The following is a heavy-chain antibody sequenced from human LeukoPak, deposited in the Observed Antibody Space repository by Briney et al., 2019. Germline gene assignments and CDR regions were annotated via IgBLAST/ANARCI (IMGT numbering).Heavy chain of an antibody. CDR3: AKDSYYDFWSGHDY. Sequence: GGSLRLSCAASGFTFSDYYMSWIRQAPGKGLEWVSAISGSGGSTYDADSVKGRFTISRDNSKNTLYLQMNSLRAEDTAVYYCAKDSYYDFWSGHDYWGQGTLVTVSS. CDR1: GFTFSDYY. J-gene: IGHJ4*02. D-gene: IGHD3-3*01. CDR2: ISGSGGST. V-gene: IGHV3-23*01.